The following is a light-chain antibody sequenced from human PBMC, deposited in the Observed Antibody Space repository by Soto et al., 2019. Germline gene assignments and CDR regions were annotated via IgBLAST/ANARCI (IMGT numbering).Light chain of an antibody. V-gene: IGKV3-20*01. Sequence: EIVLTQSPGTPALSPGERATLSCRASQHFRGASLAWCQQAPAQPPRLLIYAASSRATGIPDRFSGSGSGTDFTLPISRLAPEDFAVYYCQQYDTSPTTFGQGTKVDIK. CDR1: QHFRGAS. J-gene: IGKJ1*01. CDR3: QQYDTSPTT. CDR2: AAS.